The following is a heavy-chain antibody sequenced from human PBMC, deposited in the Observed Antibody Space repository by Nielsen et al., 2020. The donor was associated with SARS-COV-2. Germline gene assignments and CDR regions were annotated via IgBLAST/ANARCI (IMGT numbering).Heavy chain of an antibody. D-gene: IGHD6-13*01. CDR3: AKDLRSSSWGRYYYYYGMDV. Sequence: VRQAPGKGPEWVAVISYDGSNKYYADSVKGRFTISRDNSKNTLYLQMNSLRAEDTAVYYCAKDLRSSSWGRYYYYYGMDVWGQGTTVTVSS. CDR2: ISYDGSNK. V-gene: IGHV3-30*18. J-gene: IGHJ6*02.